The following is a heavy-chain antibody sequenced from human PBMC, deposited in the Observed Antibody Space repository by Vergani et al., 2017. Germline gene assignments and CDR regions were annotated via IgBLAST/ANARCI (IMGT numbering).Heavy chain of an antibody. CDR1: GFTFSSYA. D-gene: IGHD3-22*01. Sequence: VQLLESGGGLVQPGGSLRLSCAASGFTFSSYAMSWIRQPPGKGLEWIGEINHSGSTNYNPSLKSRVTISVDTSKNQFSLKLSSVTAADTAVYYCARGRRITMIVVARGGFDPWGQGTLVTVSS. V-gene: IGHV4-34*01. CDR2: INHSGST. CDR3: ARGRRITMIVVARGGFDP. J-gene: IGHJ5*02.